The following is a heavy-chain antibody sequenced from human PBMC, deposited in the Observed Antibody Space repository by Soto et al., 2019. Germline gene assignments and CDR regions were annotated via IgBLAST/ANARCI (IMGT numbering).Heavy chain of an antibody. CDR1: GGSISSSSYY. V-gene: IGHV4-39*01. CDR2: IYYSGST. J-gene: IGHJ4*02. CDR3: ARPQGGYYDILTGYYMGYFDY. D-gene: IGHD3-9*01. Sequence: SETLSLTCTVSGGSISSSSYYWGWIRQPPGKGLEWIGSIYYSGSTYYNPSLKSRVTISVDTSKNQFSLKLSSVTAADTAVYYCARPQGGYYDILTGYYMGYFDYWGQGTLVT.